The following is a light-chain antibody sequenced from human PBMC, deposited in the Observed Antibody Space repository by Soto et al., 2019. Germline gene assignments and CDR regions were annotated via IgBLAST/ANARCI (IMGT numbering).Light chain of an antibody. Sequence: EIVMTQSPATLFVSPGERATLSCRASQSVSSNLAWYQQKPGQAPRLLIYGASARATGIPARFSGSGSGTEFTLTISRLQSEDFAVYYCQQYNNWPQTFGQGTKVEIK. CDR3: QQYNNWPQT. J-gene: IGKJ1*01. CDR1: QSVSSN. CDR2: GAS. V-gene: IGKV3-15*01.